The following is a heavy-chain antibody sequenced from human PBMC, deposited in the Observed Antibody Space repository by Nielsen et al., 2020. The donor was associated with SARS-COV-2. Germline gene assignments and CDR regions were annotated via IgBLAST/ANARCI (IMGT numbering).Heavy chain of an antibody. CDR1: GFTFSSYV. J-gene: IGHJ6*02. CDR3: ARVDYYGSGSYYSSYYYGMDV. D-gene: IGHD3-10*01. CDR2: ISHDGNTK. Sequence: GESLKISCAASGFTFSSYVMHWVRQAPGKGLEWVAVISHDGNTKYYADSVKGRFTISRDNSKNTLYLQMNSLRAEDTAVYYCARVDYYGSGSYYSSYYYGMDVWGQGTTVTVSS. V-gene: IGHV3-30*03.